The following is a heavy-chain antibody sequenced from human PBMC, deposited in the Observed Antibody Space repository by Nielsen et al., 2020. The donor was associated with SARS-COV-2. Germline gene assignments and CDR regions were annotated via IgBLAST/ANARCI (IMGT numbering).Heavy chain of an antibody. Sequence: ASVKVSCKASGYIITNYWIHWVRQAPGQGLEWMGIMDPSSGSTRYAQKLQGRVTMTRDTSTSTVYIEVSSLRSEDTAVYYCATGGLLWFGESNTDYWGQGTLVTVSS. CDR2: MDPSSGST. V-gene: IGHV1-46*04. CDR3: ATGGLLWFGESNTDY. CDR1: GYIITNYW. J-gene: IGHJ4*02. D-gene: IGHD3-10*01.